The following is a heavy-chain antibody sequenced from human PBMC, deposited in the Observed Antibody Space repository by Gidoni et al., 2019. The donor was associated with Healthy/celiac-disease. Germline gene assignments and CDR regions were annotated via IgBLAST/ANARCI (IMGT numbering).Heavy chain of an antibody. V-gene: IGHV3-7*03. D-gene: IGHD3-3*01. CDR1: GFTFSSYW. Sequence: EVQLVASGGGLVQPGGSLSLSCAVSGFTFSSYWMRWVRQAPGKGLEWEAKLKQDGSEKDYVDSVKGRFTISRDNAKNALYLQMNSLRAEDTAVYYCARGLDFWSGYPRDYWGQGTLVTVSS. CDR2: LKQDGSEK. CDR3: ARGLDFWSGYPRDY. J-gene: IGHJ4*02.